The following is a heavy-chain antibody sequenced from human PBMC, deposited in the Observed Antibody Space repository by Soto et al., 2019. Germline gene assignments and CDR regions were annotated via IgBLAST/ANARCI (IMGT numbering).Heavy chain of an antibody. Sequence: VQLVESGGGVVQPGRSLRLSCAASGFTFSSYAMHWVRQAPGKGLEWVAVISYDGSNKYYADSVKGRFTISRDNSKNTLYLQMNSLRAEDTAVYYCARAEGIAVAGNFDYWGQGTLVTVSS. CDR2: ISYDGSNK. V-gene: IGHV3-30-3*01. D-gene: IGHD6-19*01. CDR3: ARAEGIAVAGNFDY. CDR1: GFTFSSYA. J-gene: IGHJ4*02.